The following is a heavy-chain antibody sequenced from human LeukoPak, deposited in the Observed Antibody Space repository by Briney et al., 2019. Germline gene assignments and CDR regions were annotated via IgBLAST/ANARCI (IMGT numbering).Heavy chain of an antibody. D-gene: IGHD4-11*01. CDR2: INPNSGGT. CDR3: ARVQRLSRYYFDY. CDR1: GYTFTGYY. J-gene: IGHJ4*02. V-gene: IGHV1-2*02. Sequence: ASVKVSCKASGYTFTGYYMHWVRQAPGQGLEWMGWINPNSGGTNYAQKFQGRVTMTRDTSISTAYMELSRLRSDDTAVYYCARVQRLSRYYFDYWGQGTLVTVSS.